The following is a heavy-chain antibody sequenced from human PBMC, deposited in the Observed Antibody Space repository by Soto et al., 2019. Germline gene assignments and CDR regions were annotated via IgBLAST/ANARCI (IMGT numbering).Heavy chain of an antibody. V-gene: IGHV3-30*03. CDR1: DFDFSSYG. D-gene: IGHD3-10*01. Sequence: GGSLRLSCAASDFDFSSYGIHWVRQAPGKGLEWVAASSYDGRETFYADSAKGRFTVSKEMSKNTAFLQMNALRHEDTAVYFCARDSGWPILNFDNWGQGTTVTV. J-gene: IGHJ4*02. CDR2: SSYDGRET. CDR3: ARDSGWPILNFDN.